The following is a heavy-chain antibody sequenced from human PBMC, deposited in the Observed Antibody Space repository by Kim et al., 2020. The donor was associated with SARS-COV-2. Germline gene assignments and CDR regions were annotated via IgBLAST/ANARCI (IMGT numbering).Heavy chain of an antibody. CDR2: ISYDGSNK. J-gene: IGHJ6*02. CDR3: ARDLDYYGSGSYFYYYYGMDV. V-gene: IGHV3-30*04. D-gene: IGHD3-10*01. Sequence: GGSLRLSCAASGFTFSSYAMHWVRQAPGKGLEWVAVISYDGSNKYYADSVKGRFTISRDNSKNTLYLQMNSLRAEDTAVYYCARDLDYYGSGSYFYYYYGMDVWGQGTTVTVSS. CDR1: GFTFSSYA.